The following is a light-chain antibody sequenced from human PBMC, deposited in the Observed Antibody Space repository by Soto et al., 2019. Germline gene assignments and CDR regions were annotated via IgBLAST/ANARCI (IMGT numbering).Light chain of an antibody. J-gene: IGLJ2*01. CDR2: EVV. V-gene: IGLV2-14*01. CDR3: SSYTGSHTLVV. CDR1: SSDVGGYNY. Sequence: QSALTQPASVSGSPGQSITISCTGTSSDVGGYNYVSWYQQHPGKAPKLIIYEVVNRPSGVSSRFSGSKSGNTASLTISGLQAEDKADFYCSSYTGSHTLVVFGGGTKLTVL.